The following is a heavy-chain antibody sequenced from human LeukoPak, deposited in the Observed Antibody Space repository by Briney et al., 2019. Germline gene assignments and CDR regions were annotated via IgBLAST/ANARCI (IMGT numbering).Heavy chain of an antibody. CDR1: GYTFTGYY. D-gene: IGHD7-27*01. CDR2: INPNSGGT. V-gene: IGHV1-2*02. Sequence: ASVKVSCKASGYTFTGYYMHWVRQAPGQGLERMGWINPNSGGTNYAQKFQDRVTMTRDTSISTAYMELSRLRSDDTAVYYCARFGSNWGFRYFDLWGRGTLVTVSS. J-gene: IGHJ2*01. CDR3: ARFGSNWGFRYFDL.